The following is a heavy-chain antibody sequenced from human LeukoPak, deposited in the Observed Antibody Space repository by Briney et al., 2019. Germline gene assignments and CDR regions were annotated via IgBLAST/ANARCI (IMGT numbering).Heavy chain of an antibody. V-gene: IGHV4-4*07. D-gene: IGHD3-16*02. CDR2: IYTSGST. J-gene: IGHJ4*02. CDR1: GGSISSYY. Sequence: SETLSLTCTVSGGSISSYYWSWIRQPAGKGLEWIGRIYTSGSTNYNPSLKSRVTISVDTSKNQFSLKLSSVTAADTAVYYCARAPYDYVWGSYRQGSYFDYWGQGTLVTVSS. CDR3: ARAPYDYVWGSYRQGSYFDY.